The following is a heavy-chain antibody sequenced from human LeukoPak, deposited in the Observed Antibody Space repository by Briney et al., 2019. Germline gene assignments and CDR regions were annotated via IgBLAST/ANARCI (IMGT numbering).Heavy chain of an antibody. V-gene: IGHV4-34*01. CDR3: ARIEGNCDFWSGYYGQDY. J-gene: IGHJ4*02. CDR1: GGSFSGYY. Sequence: SETLSLTCAVYGGSFSGYYWSWIRQPPGKGLEWIGEINHSGSTNYNPSLKSRVTISVDTSKNQFSLKLSSVNAADTAVYYCARIEGNCDFWSGYYGQDYWGQGTLVTVSS. CDR2: INHSGST. D-gene: IGHD3-3*01.